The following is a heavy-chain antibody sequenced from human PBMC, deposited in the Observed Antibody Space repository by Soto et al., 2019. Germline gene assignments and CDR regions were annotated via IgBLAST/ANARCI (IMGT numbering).Heavy chain of an antibody. CDR3: AREGGLAAAGTWDFDY. Sequence: ASVKVSCKASGYTFTSYDINWVRQATGKGLEWMGRMNPNSGNTGYAQKYKGRVTMTRNTSISTAYMELSSLRSEDTALYYCAREGGLAAAGTWDFDYWGQGTLVTVSS. CDR2: MNPNSGNT. CDR1: GYTFTSYD. J-gene: IGHJ4*02. D-gene: IGHD6-13*01. V-gene: IGHV1-8*01.